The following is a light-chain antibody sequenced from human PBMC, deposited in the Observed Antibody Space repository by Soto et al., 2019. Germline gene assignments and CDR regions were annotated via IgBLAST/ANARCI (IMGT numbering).Light chain of an antibody. CDR3: SSYTSSSTLGHWV. V-gene: IGLV2-14*01. CDR1: SSDVGGYNY. CDR2: EVS. Sequence: QSALTQPASVSGSPGQSITISCTGTSSDVGGYNYVSWYQQHPGKAPKLMIYEVSNRPSGVSNRFSGSKSGNMASLTISGLQAEDEADYYCSSYTSSSTLGHWVFGGGTKLTVL. J-gene: IGLJ3*02.